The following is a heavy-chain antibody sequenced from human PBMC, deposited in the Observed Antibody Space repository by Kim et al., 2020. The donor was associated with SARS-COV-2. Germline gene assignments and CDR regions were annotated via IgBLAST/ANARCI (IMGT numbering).Heavy chain of an antibody. V-gene: IGHV1-3*01. CDR2: INAGNGYT. D-gene: IGHD3-10*01. CDR1: GYTFTSYA. Sequence: ASVKVSYKASGYTFTSYAMHWLRQAPGQRLEWMGWINAGNGYTKYSQKFQGRLTITRDTSASTAYMELSSLTSEDTAVYYCAKDWEVRGITPDYWGQGTPVTVSS. CDR3: AKDWEVRGITPDY. J-gene: IGHJ4*02.